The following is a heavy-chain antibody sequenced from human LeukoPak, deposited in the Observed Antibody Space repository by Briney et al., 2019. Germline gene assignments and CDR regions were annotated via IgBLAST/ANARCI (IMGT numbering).Heavy chain of an antibody. Sequence: PGGSLRLSCAASGFTISDYWMSWVRQAPGKGLEWVANINQDGSEKYYVDSVKGRFTISRDNAENSLFLQMNGLRAEDTAIYYCTRDGSNWNDFDYWGQGTLVTVSS. V-gene: IGHV3-7*01. J-gene: IGHJ4*02. CDR3: TRDGSNWNDFDY. D-gene: IGHD1-20*01. CDR2: INQDGSEK. CDR1: GFTISDYW.